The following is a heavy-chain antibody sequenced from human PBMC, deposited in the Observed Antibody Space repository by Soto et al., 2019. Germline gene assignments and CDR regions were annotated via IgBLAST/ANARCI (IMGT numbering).Heavy chain of an antibody. CDR2: ISHSGTT. J-gene: IGHJ4*02. D-gene: IGHD6-13*01. CDR3: ARGRGQLLFDY. Sequence: SETLSLTCSVSGGAIRSGNYYWSWIRQSPGKGLEWLGHISHSGTTSYNPSLQSRATISLDAAQNHFSLRLNSVTVADTALYFCARGRGQLLFDYWGQGSMVTVSS. CDR1: GGAIRSGNYY. V-gene: IGHV4-30-4*01.